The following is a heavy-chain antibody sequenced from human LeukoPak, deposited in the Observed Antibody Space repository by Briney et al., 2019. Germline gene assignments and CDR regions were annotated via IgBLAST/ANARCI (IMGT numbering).Heavy chain of an antibody. CDR3: AREAPPVWGSYRYNSDY. CDR1: GFTFSSYS. J-gene: IGHJ4*02. CDR2: ISSSSSYI. Sequence: GGSLRLSCAASGFTFSSYSMNWVRQAPGKGLEWVSSISSSSSYIYYADSVKGRFTISRDNAKNSLYLQMNSLRAEDTAVYYCAREAPPVWGSYRYNSDYWGQGTLVTVSS. D-gene: IGHD3-16*02. V-gene: IGHV3-21*01.